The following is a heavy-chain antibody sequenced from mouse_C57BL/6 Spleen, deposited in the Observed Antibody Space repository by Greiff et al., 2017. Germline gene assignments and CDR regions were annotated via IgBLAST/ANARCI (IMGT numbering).Heavy chain of an antibody. V-gene: IGHV1-69*01. Sequence: QVQLQQPGAELVMPGASVKLSCKASGYTFTSYWMHWVKQRPGQGLEWIGEIDPSDSYTNYNQKFKGKSTLTVDKSSSTAYMQLSSLTSEDSAVYYCARPSYYGSSPWYFDYWGQGTTLTVSS. CDR3: ARPSYYGSSPWYFDY. D-gene: IGHD1-1*01. CDR1: GYTFTSYW. J-gene: IGHJ2*01. CDR2: IDPSDSYT.